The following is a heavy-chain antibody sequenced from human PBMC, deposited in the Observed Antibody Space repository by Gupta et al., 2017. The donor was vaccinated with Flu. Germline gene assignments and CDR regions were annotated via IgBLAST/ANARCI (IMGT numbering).Heavy chain of an antibody. CDR3: AEVVQWLDYYHYDLDV. Sequence: QMQLVQSGPAVKKPGTSVKVSCKASGFTFSSSALQWVRQARGQRLEWIGWSVVGSGDANYAQKFQERVTITKDMSTNITYMELSGLRSEDTAVFYCAEVVQWLDYYHYDLDVWGKGTTVIVSS. J-gene: IGHJ6*04. CDR2: SVVGSGDA. V-gene: IGHV1-58*01. CDR1: GFTFSSSA. D-gene: IGHD6-19*01.